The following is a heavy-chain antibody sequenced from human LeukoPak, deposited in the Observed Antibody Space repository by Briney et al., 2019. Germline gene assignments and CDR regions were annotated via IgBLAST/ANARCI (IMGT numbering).Heavy chain of an antibody. CDR2: IIPIFGTA. CDR1: GGTFSSYA. Sequence: GASVKVSCKASGGTFSSYAISWVRQAPGQGLEWMGGIIPIFGTANYAQKFQGRVTITADKSTSTAYMELSSLRSEDTAVYYCARVREGYYYYYMDVWGKGTTVTVSS. J-gene: IGHJ6*03. D-gene: IGHD1-26*01. CDR3: ARVREGYYYYYMDV. V-gene: IGHV1-69*06.